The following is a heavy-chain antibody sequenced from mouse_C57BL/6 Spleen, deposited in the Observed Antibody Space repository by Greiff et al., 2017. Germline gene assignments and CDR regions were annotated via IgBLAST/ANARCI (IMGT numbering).Heavy chain of an antibody. V-gene: IGHV3-1*01. Sequence: EVQLVESGPGMVKPSQSLSLTCTVTGYSITSGYDWHWIRHFPGNKLEWMGYISYSGSTNYNPSLKSRISITHDTSKNHFFLKLNSVTTEDTATYYCARLGLGYYFDYWGQGTTLTVSS. J-gene: IGHJ2*01. CDR1: GYSITSGYD. D-gene: IGHD4-1*01. CDR3: ARLGLGYYFDY. CDR2: ISYSGST.